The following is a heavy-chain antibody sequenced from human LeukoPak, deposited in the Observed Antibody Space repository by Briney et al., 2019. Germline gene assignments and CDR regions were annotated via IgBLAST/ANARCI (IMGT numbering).Heavy chain of an antibody. CDR1: GGSISSYY. CDR2: IYTSGST. V-gene: IGHV4-4*07. D-gene: IGHD6-6*01. Sequence: PSETLSLTCTVSGGSISSYYWSWIRQPAGKGLEWIGRIYTSGSTNYNPSLKSRVTISVDKSKNQFSLKLSSVTAADTAVYYCARGGLAARPGYLDYWGQGTLVTVSS. CDR3: ARGGLAARPGYLDY. J-gene: IGHJ4*02.